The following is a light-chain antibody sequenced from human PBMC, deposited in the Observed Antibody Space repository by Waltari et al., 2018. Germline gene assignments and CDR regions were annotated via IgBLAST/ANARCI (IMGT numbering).Light chain of an antibody. CDR1: SSDVGSNNL. Sequence: QSALTQPASVSGSPGQSITIPCPGTSSDVGSNNLVPWYQQQPGQAPKVVIYEGSERPSGISNRFSGSKSGITASLTISGLQPEDEADYYCCSYAGSGTFVVFGGGTKLTVL. CDR2: EGS. J-gene: IGLJ2*01. CDR3: CSYAGSGTFVV. V-gene: IGLV2-23*03.